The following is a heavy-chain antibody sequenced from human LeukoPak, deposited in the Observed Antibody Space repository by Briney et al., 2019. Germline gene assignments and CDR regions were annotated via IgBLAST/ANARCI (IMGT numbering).Heavy chain of an antibody. J-gene: IGHJ4*02. CDR2: VWYDGSKT. CDR1: GFTFSSYA. V-gene: IGHV3-33*01. CDR3: ARGVDYYDSSGTIDY. Sequence: PGGSLRLSCAASGFTFSSYAMHWVRQAPGKGLEWVAVVWYDGSKTYSADSVKGRITISRDDSKNTLYLQMNSLRAEDTATYYCARGVDYYDSSGTIDYWGQGTLVTVSS. D-gene: IGHD3-22*01.